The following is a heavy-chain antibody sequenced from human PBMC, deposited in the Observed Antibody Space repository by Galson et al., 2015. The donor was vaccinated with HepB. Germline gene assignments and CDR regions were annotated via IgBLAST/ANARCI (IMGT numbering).Heavy chain of an antibody. D-gene: IGHD2-2*01. CDR1: GGSISSSGYF. Sequence: ETLSLTCSVSGGSISSSGYFWGWIRQPPGKGLEWIGSIYYSGSTYYNPSLKSRVTMSVDTTKNQFSLKLSSVTDAETAVYYYTRTSYCSTTSCYFSGTYNSDYWGQGTRVTVSS. J-gene: IGHJ4*02. CDR2: IYYSGST. V-gene: IGHV4-39*01. CDR3: TRTSYCSTTSCYFSGTYNSDY.